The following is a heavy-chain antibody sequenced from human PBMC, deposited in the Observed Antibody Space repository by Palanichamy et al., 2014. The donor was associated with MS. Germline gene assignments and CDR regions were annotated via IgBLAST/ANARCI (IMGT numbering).Heavy chain of an antibody. CDR3: ARGGWVGGNFKYLFDY. CDR2: ISGSGGIT. D-gene: IGHD4-23*01. V-gene: IGHV3-23*01. Sequence: EVQLLESGGGLVQPGGSLRLSCAASGFTFSSYAMSWVRQAPGKGLEWVSAISGSGGITYYADSVKGRFTISRDNSKNTLYLQMNSLRAEDTAVYYCARGGWVGGNFKYLFDYWGQGTLVTVSS. CDR1: GFTFSSYA. J-gene: IGHJ4*02.